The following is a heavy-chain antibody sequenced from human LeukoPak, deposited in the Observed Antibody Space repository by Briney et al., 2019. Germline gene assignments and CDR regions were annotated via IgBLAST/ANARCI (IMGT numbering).Heavy chain of an antibody. V-gene: IGHV4-59*08. Sequence: PSETLSLTCTVSAGSISSYYWSWIRQPPGKGLEWIAYIYYIGSTNYNPSLKSRVTISVDTSKNQFSLKLSSVTAADTAVYYCARLGGSGSYYRVMDVWGKGTTVTVSS. CDR3: ARLGGSGSYYRVMDV. CDR1: AGSISSYY. CDR2: IYYIGST. D-gene: IGHD3-10*01. J-gene: IGHJ6*03.